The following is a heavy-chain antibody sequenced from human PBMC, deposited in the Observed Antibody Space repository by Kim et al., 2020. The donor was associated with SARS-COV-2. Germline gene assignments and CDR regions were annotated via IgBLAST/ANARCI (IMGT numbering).Heavy chain of an antibody. D-gene: IGHD3-9*01. CDR3: AREGVHYDILTGVYYYYGMDV. CDR1: GGSISSGSYY. Sequence: SETLSLTCTVSGGSISSGSYYWSWIRQPAGKGLEWIGRIYTSGSTNYNPSLKSRVTISVDTSKNQFSLKLSSVTAADTAVYYCAREGVHYDILTGVYYYYGMDVCGQGTTVTDSS. V-gene: IGHV4-61*02. J-gene: IGHJ6*02. CDR2: IYTSGST.